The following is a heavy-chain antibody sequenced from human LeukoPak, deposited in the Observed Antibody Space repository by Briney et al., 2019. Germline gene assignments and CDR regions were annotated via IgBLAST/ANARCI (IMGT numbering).Heavy chain of an antibody. CDR1: GFTFSSYN. J-gene: IGHJ4*02. V-gene: IGHV3-21*01. Sequence: GGSLRLSCAASGFTFSSYNMNWVRQAPGKGLEWVSPISSGSSYIYYSDSVQGRFTISRDNAKNSLYLQMNSLRAEDTAVYYCTRGTPTTRDFDYWGQGTLATVSS. D-gene: IGHD4-11*01. CDR3: TRGTPTTRDFDY. CDR2: ISSGSSYI.